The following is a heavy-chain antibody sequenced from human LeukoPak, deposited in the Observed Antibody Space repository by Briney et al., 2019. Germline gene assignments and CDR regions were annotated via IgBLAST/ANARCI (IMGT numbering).Heavy chain of an antibody. J-gene: IGHJ4*02. CDR1: GFTFSSYA. CDR2: ISGSGGST. CDR3: AKLQARKLIVVVVAATFDY. Sequence: GGSLRLSCAASGFTFSSYAMSWVRLAPGKGLEWVSAISGSGGSTYYADSVKGRFTISRDNSKNTLYLQMNSLRAEDTAVYYCAKLQARKLIVVVVAATFDYWGQGTLVTVSS. D-gene: IGHD2-15*01. V-gene: IGHV3-23*01.